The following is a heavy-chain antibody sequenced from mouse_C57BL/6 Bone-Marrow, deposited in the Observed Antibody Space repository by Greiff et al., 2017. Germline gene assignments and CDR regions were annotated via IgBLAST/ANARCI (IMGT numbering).Heavy chain of an antibody. J-gene: IGHJ3*01. V-gene: IGHV5-6*01. CDR1: GFTFSSYG. Sequence: VQLKESGGDLVKPGGSLKLSCAASGFTFSSYGMSWVRQTPDKRLEWVATISSGGSYTYYPDSVKGRFTISRDNDKNTLYLQMSSLKSEDTAMYYCARQDYYGSSYSWFAYWGQGTLVTVSA. CDR2: ISSGGSYT. CDR3: ARQDYYGSSYSWFAY. D-gene: IGHD1-1*01.